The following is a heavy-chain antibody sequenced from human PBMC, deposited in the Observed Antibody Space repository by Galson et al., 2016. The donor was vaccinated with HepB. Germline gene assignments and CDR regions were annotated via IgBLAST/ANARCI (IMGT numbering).Heavy chain of an antibody. V-gene: IGHV1-18*01. CDR1: GYKFSNFG. Sequence: SVKVSCKASGYKFSNFGVTWVRQAPGQGLEWMGMISVFNGDTNYARKFQGRVAMTTDSSTNTAYMDLGSLRSDDTAVYYCGRDLPGNLRASDIWGQGTMVTISS. CDR3: GRDLPGNLRASDI. D-gene: IGHD1-14*01. CDR2: ISVFNGDT. J-gene: IGHJ3*02.